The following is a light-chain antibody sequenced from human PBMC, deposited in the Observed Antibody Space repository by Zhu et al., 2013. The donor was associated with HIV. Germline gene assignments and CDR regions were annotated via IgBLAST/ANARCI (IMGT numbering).Light chain of an antibody. CDR2: DTT. CDR1: QTVSYRH. Sequence: EIVLTQSPGSLSLSRGESATLSCRASQTVSYRHIAWYHQKPGQSPRLLIYDTTSRANGIPDRFSGSGSGTDFTLIINRLEPEDFAVYYCQEYQYGVSPPYSFGRGPRWRSN. CDR3: QEYQYGVSPPYS. V-gene: IGKV3-20*01. J-gene: IGKJ2*03.